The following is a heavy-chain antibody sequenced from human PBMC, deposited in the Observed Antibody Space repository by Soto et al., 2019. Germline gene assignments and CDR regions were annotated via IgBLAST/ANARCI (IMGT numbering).Heavy chain of an antibody. J-gene: IGHJ5*02. V-gene: IGHV3-23*01. CDR1: GFTFSSVA. CDR3: ARDHVVSRNWFDP. D-gene: IGHD2-21*01. CDR2: ISGSGDST. Sequence: GGSLRLSCAGSGFTFSSVAMTWVRQAPGKGLEWVSSISGSGDSTYYADSVKGRFTISRDNAKNTLYLQMNSLRAEDTAVYYCARDHVVSRNWFDPWGQGTLVTVSS.